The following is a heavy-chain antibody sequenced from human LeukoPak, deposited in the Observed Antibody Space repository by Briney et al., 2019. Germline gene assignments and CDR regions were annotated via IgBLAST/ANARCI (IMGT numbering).Heavy chain of an antibody. CDR1: GFTFSTYS. CDR3: ARGEWELPFDY. J-gene: IGHJ4*02. D-gene: IGHD1-26*01. Sequence: RGPLRLSCAASGFTFSTYSMNWVRLAPGKGLEWVSSISSSSSYIFYGDSVKGRFTISRDNAKNSLYLQMNSLRAEDTAVYYCARGEWELPFDYWGQGTLVTVSS. V-gene: IGHV3-21*01. CDR2: ISSSSSYI.